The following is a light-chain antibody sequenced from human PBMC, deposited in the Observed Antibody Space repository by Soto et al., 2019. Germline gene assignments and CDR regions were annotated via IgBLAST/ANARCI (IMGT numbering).Light chain of an antibody. CDR1: RSDVGGYKY. J-gene: IGLJ2*01. V-gene: IGLV2-11*01. CDR2: DLS. Sequence: QSVLTQPRSVSGSPGQSVAISCTGSRSDVGGYKYVSWYQQFPGKAPKLIIYDLSRRPSGVHDRFSGSKSGNTASLTISGLHAEDEGDYYYCSYGGGRNTLGFGGGTKLTVL. CDR3: CSYGGGRNTLG.